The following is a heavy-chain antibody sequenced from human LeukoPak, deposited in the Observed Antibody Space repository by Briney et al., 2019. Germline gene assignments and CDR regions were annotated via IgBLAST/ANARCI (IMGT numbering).Heavy chain of an antibody. V-gene: IGHV3-48*01. Sequence: GGSLRLSCAASGFTFSSYSMNWVRQAPGKGLEWGSYISGSSSTIYYADSVKSRFTISRDNGKNTLYLQMNSLRAEDTAVYYCARGSNYDSSGQVPFDYWGQGTLVTVSS. D-gene: IGHD3-22*01. CDR3: ARGSNYDSSGQVPFDY. CDR2: ISGSSSTI. J-gene: IGHJ4*02. CDR1: GFTFSSYS.